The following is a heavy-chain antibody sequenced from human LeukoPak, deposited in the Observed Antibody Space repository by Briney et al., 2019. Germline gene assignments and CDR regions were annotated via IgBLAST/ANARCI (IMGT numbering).Heavy chain of an antibody. CDR2: ISWNSGSI. J-gene: IGHJ4*02. CDR3: AKPLAAAVGYYFDY. CDR1: GFTFDDYA. D-gene: IGHD6-13*01. V-gene: IGHV3-9*01. Sequence: GRSLRLSCAASGFTFDDYAMRWVRQAPGKGLEWVSGISWNSGSIGYADSVKGRFTISRDNAKNSLYLQMNSLRAEDTALYYCAKPLAAAVGYYFDYWGQGTLVTVSS.